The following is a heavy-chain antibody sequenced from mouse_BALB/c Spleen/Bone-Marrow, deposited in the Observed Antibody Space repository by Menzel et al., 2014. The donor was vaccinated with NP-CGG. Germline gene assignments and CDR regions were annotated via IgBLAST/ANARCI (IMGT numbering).Heavy chain of an antibody. V-gene: IGHV1S34*01. CDR3: ARETTATYFDV. CDR2: ISCYNGAT. Sequence: LVKTGTSVKISCKASGYSFTGYYIHWVKQTHGKSLEWIGYISCYNGATSYNQKFKGKATFTVDTSSTXAYILFNSLTSEDSAVYYCARETTATYFDVWGAGTTVTVSS. D-gene: IGHD1-2*01. CDR1: GYSFTGYY. J-gene: IGHJ1*01.